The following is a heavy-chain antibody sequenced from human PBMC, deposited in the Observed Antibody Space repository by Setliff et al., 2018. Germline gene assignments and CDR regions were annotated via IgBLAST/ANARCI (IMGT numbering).Heavy chain of an antibody. D-gene: IGHD3-22*01. CDR3: AGWISGWPF. J-gene: IGHJ3*01. Sequence: AGGSLRLSCVAPGFTFSDHDMDWVRQTPGKGLEWVGRVGLTTNKGKSYTTEYAASVKGRFTISRDDSKNSLYLQMNSLKTEDTAVYYCAGWISGWPFWGQGTMVTVSS. CDR1: GFTFSDHD. V-gene: IGHV3-72*01. CDR2: VGLTTNKGKSYTT.